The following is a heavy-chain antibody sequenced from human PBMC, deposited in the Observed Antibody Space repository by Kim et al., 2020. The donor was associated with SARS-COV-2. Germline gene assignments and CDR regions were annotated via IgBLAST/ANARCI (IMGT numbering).Heavy chain of an antibody. Sequence: DSVKGRFTISRDNAKNSLYLQMNSLRDEDTAMYYCASPYCGGDCFDAFDIWGQGTMVTVSS. D-gene: IGHD2-21*02. V-gene: IGHV3-48*02. J-gene: IGHJ3*02. CDR3: ASPYCGGDCFDAFDI.